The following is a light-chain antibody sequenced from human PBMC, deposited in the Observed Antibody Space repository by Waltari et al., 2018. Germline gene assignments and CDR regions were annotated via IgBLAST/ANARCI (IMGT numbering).Light chain of an antibody. J-gene: IGLJ1*01. CDR1: SSSIGSGYA. Sequence: QSVLTQPPSVSGAPGQRVTISCTGSSSSIGSGYAVQWSQQLPGTAPKLLTYGNTNPPSGVPDTCSDSKSCTSASLAIPGLQAEDEANYYCQSHCSILSDYVFGTGTKVTVL. CDR3: QSHCSILSDYV. CDR2: GNT. V-gene: IGLV1-40*01.